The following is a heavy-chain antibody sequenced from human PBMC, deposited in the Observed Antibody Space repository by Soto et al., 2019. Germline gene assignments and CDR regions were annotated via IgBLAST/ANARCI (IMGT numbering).Heavy chain of an antibody. CDR2: IYPGDSDT. J-gene: IGHJ6*02. CDR3: ARTSAAGKNYNGMDV. V-gene: IGHV5-51*01. D-gene: IGHD6-13*01. Sequence: GSLKISCKGSGYKPSTWHNFTSYWIAWVRQMPGKGLEWMGIIYPGDSDTRYSPSFQGQVTISADKSISTAYLQWSSLKASDTAMYYCARTSAAGKNYNGMDVWGQGTTVTVSS. CDR1: GYKPSTWHNFTSYW.